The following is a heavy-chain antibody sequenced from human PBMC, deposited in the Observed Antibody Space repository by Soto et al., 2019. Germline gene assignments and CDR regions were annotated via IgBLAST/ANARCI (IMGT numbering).Heavy chain of an antibody. Sequence: LSLTCAVYGGSFSGYYWSWIRQPPGKGLEWIGEINHSGSTNYNPSLKSRVTISVDTSKNQFSLKLSSVTAADTAVYYCARATYYDFWSGYYPTDYYYYGMDVWGQGTTVTVSS. CDR2: INHSGST. J-gene: IGHJ6*02. V-gene: IGHV4-34*01. CDR1: GGSFSGYY. D-gene: IGHD3-3*01. CDR3: ARATYYDFWSGYYPTDYYYYGMDV.